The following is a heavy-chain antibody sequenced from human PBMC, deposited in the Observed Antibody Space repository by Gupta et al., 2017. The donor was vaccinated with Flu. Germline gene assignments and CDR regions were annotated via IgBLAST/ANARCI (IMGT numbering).Heavy chain of an antibody. Sequence: EVQVLESGGGLVQTVGSLRLACEASGFTFSSNSMNWVRQAPGKGLEWVSAISGSGDTTYYEDSVECRFTISRDNAKNALYLQMNSLRADDTAVYYCVKEGSVAVVPRAIGDDWGEGTRVTVSS. CDR3: VKEGSVAVVPRAIGDD. V-gene: IGHV3-23*01. D-gene: IGHD2-2*02. CDR2: ISGSGDTT. J-gene: IGHJ4*02. CDR1: GFTFSSNS.